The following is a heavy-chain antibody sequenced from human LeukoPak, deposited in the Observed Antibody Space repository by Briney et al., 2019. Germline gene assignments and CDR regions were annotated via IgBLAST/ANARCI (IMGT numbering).Heavy chain of an antibody. V-gene: IGHV3-11*01. CDR1: GFTFSDYY. Sequence: GGSLRLSCAASGFTFSDYYMSWIRQAPGKGLKWVSYISSSGSTIYYADSVKGRFTVSRENSKNTVYLQMNSLSAEDTAVYYCTKVVRRAYGSFDPWGQGTLVFVSS. J-gene: IGHJ5*02. CDR3: TKVVRRAYGSFDP. CDR2: ISSSGSTI. D-gene: IGHD4-17*01.